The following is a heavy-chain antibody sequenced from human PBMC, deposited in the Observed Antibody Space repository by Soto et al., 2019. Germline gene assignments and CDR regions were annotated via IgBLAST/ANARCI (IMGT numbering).Heavy chain of an antibody. J-gene: IGHJ6*02. Sequence: QVQLVQSGSELKKPGASVKVSCKASGYTFTSYAMNWVRQAPGQGLEWMGWINTNTENPTYAQGFTGRFVFSLDTSVSTAYLQICSLKDEDTAVYYCARVNLAAAEGADYYYYAMDVWGQGTTVTVSS. CDR3: ARVNLAAAEGADYYYYAMDV. V-gene: IGHV7-4-1*01. CDR2: INTNTENP. D-gene: IGHD6-13*01. CDR1: GYTFTSYA.